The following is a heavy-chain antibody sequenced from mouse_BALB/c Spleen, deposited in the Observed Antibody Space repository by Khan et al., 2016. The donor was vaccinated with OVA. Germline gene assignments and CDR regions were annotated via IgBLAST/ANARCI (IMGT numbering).Heavy chain of an antibody. CDR1: GYTFTSYV. Sequence: EVQLQQSGPELVKPGASVKMSCKASGYTFTSYVMHWVKQKPGQGLEWIGYINPYNDGTKYNEKFKGKATLTSDKSSSTAYMEVSSLTSEDSAVYYCARADYYGSTWFAYWGQGTLVTVSA. CDR2: INPYNDGT. J-gene: IGHJ3*01. D-gene: IGHD1-1*01. V-gene: IGHV1S136*01. CDR3: ARADYYGSTWFAY.